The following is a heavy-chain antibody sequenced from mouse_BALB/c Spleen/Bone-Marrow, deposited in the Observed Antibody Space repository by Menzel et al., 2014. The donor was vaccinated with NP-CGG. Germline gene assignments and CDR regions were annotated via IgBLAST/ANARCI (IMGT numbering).Heavy chain of an antibody. V-gene: IGHV1S56*01. CDR2: IYPGDFNT. Sequence: VKLVESGPELVKPGAPVRISCKASGYTFTSYYVHWVRQRPGQGLEWIGWIYPGDFNTKYNEKFKGKATLTADKSSSTASMQVSSLTSEDSAVYFCARKSQRAYDSMNYWGQGTSVTVSS. D-gene: IGHD2-4*01. J-gene: IGHJ4*01. CDR3: ARKSQRAYDSMNY. CDR1: GYTFTSYY.